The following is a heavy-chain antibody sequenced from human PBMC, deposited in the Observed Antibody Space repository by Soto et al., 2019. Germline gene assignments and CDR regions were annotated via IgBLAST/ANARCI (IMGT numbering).Heavy chain of an antibody. Sequence: QVQLVESGGGVVQPGRSLRLSCAASGFTFSSYGMHWVRQAPGKGLEWGAVIWYDGSNKYYADSVKGRFTISRDNSKNTLYLQMNSLRAEDTAVYYCARGVTMVRGVIVEYFDYWGQGTLVTVSS. V-gene: IGHV3-33*01. CDR3: ARGVTMVRGVIVEYFDY. CDR1: GFTFSSYG. D-gene: IGHD3-10*01. J-gene: IGHJ4*02. CDR2: IWYDGSNK.